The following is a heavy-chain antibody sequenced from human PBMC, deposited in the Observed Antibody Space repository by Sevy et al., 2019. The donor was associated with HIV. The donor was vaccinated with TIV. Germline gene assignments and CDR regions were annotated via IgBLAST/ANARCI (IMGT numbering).Heavy chain of an antibody. CDR3: AKARYINGWYVLDY. V-gene: IGHV3-23*01. D-gene: IGHD6-19*01. CDR1: GFIFSSYA. CDR2: NSGSGDKT. Sequence: GGSLRLSCAASGFIFSSYAMSWVRQAPGKGLEWVSTNSGSGDKTLYADSVKGRFTISRDNSKNTLYLQMNSLRAEDTAVYYSAKARYINGWYVLDYWGQGTLVTVSS. J-gene: IGHJ4*02.